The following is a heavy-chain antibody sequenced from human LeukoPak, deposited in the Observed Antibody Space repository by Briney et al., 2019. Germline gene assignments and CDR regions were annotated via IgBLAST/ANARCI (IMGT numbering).Heavy chain of an antibody. V-gene: IGHV3-30*03. CDR3: ARVGDYGSGFDY. D-gene: IGHD3-10*01. J-gene: IGHJ4*02. CDR2: ISHDGSNK. Sequence: GGSLRLSCAASGFTFSSYGMHWVRQAPGKGLEWVAVISHDGSNKHYADSVKGRFTISGDNAKNTLYLQMNSLREEDTAVYYCARVGDYGSGFDYWGQGTLVTVSS. CDR1: GFTFSSYG.